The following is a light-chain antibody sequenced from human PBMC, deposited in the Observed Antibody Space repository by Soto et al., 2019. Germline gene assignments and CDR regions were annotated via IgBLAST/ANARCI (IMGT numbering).Light chain of an antibody. CDR1: QSLLHITGETF. CDR3: MQSTQLPPT. Sequence: DVVITQTPLSLSVARGQPASICFKSSQSLLHITGETFLFWYLQKPGQSPQXLXYEVSTRVSGVPDRFSGSVSGTDVTIEISRVETDDGGMYYCMQSTQLPPTFGQGTRLEIK. J-gene: IGKJ5*01. CDR2: EVS. V-gene: IGKV2D-29*02.